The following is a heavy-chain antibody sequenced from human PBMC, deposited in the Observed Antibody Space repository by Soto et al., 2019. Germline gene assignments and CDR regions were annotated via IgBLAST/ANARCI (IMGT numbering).Heavy chain of an antibody. D-gene: IGHD6-19*01. CDR2: ISAYNGNT. V-gene: IGHV1-18*01. CDR3: ARYDSSGWYRFDP. J-gene: IGHJ5*02. Sequence: EASVKVSCTASGYTFTSYGISWVRQAHGQGLEWMGWISAYNGNTNYAQKLQGRVTMTTDTSTSTAYMELRSLRSDDTAVYYCARYDSSGWYRFDPWGQGTLVTVSS. CDR1: GYTFTSYG.